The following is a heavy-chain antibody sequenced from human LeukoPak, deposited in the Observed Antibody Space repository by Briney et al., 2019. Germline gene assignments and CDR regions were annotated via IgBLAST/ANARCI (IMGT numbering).Heavy chain of an antibody. V-gene: IGHV3-30*02. J-gene: IGHJ4*02. CDR3: AKDRPTGGAVAGKIAY. D-gene: IGHD6-19*01. CDR2: IRYDGSNK. Sequence: PGGSLRLSCAASGFTFSSYGMHRVRQAPGKGLEWVAFIRYDGSNKYYADSVKGRFTISRDNSKNTLYLQMNSLRAEDTAVYYCAKDRPTGGAVAGKIAYWGQGTLVTVSS. CDR1: GFTFSSYG.